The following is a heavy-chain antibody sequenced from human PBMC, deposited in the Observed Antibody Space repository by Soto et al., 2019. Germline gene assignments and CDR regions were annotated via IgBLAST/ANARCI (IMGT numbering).Heavy chain of an antibody. CDR1: GFTFSSYA. D-gene: IGHD3-10*01. CDR3: ARAPDYYGSGSYLFYY. CDR2: ISYDGSNK. Sequence: QVQLVESGGGVVQPGRSLRLSCAASGFTFSSYAMHWVRQAPGKGLEWVAVISYDGSNKYYADSVKGRFTISRDNSKNALYPQMNRLRAEDTAVYYCARAPDYYGSGSYLFYYWGQGTLVTVSS. J-gene: IGHJ4*02. V-gene: IGHV3-30-3*01.